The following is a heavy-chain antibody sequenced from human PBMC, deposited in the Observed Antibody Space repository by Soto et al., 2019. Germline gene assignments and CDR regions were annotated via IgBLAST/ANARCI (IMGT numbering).Heavy chain of an antibody. CDR1: GYTFTSYY. CDR3: ARDVVVVAATHRVKVADYYGMDV. D-gene: IGHD2-15*01. CDR2: INPSGGST. Sequence: VKVSCKASGYTFTSYYMHWVRQAPGQGLEWMGIINPSGGSTSYAQKFQGRVTMTRDTSTSTVYMELSSLRSENTAVYYCARDVVVVAATHRVKVADYYGMDVWGQGTTVTVSS. V-gene: IGHV1-46*01. J-gene: IGHJ6*02.